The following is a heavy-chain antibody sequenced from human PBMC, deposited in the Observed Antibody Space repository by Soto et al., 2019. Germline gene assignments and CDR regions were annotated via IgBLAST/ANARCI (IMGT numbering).Heavy chain of an antibody. CDR1: GGSISTDGYY. D-gene: IGHD6-25*01. CDR3: ARVIAASGTSYYFDY. J-gene: IGHJ4*02. CDR2: IYYSGST. Sequence: TLSLTCTVSGGSISTDGYYWSWIRQHPGKGLEWIGYIYYSGSTYYNPSLKSRVTISVDTSKNQFSLKLSSVTAADTAVYYCARVIAASGTSYYFDYWGQGTVVTVSS. V-gene: IGHV4-31*02.